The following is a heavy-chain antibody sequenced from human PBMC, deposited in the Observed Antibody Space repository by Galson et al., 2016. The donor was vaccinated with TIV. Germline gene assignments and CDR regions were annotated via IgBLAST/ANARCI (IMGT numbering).Heavy chain of an antibody. CDR1: GDSVSRNGVA. CDR2: TYYTSKWYN. CDR3: ARGRVSAFAL. V-gene: IGHV6-1*01. Sequence: CAISGDSVSRNGVAWNWIRQSPSRGLEWLGRTYYTSKWYNDYAVFVKSRITINPDTSRNQFSLQLNSVTPEDTALYYCARGRVSAFALWGRGTLVTVSS. J-gene: IGHJ2*01.